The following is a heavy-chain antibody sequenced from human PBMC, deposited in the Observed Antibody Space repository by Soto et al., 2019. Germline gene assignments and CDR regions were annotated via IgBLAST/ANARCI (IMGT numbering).Heavy chain of an antibody. CDR2: INHSGST. D-gene: IGHD5-12*01. CDR3: ARLVATLRAPTKRLNFDY. Sequence: SETLSLTCAVYGVSFSGYYWSWIRQPPEKGLEWIGEINHSGSTNYNPSLKSRVTISVDTSKNHFSLKLSSVTAADTAVYYCARLVATLRAPTKRLNFDYWGQGTLVPVSS. CDR1: GVSFSGYY. J-gene: IGHJ4*02. V-gene: IGHV4-34*01.